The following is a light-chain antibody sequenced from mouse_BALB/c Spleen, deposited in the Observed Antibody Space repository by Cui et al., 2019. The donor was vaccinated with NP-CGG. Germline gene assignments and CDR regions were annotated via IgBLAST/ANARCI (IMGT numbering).Light chain of an antibody. J-gene: IGLJ1*01. V-gene: IGLV1*01. CDR1: TGAVTTSNY. CDR3: ALWYSNHWV. CDR2: GTN. Sequence: QAVVTQESALTTSPGETVTLTCRSSTGAVTTSNYANWVQEKPDHFFNGLIGGTNNRAPGVPARFSGSLIGDKAALTIAGAQTEDEAIYFCALWYSNHWVFGGGTKLTVL.